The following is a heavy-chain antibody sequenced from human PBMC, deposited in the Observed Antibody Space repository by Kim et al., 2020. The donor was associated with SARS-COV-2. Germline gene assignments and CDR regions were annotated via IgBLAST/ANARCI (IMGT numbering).Heavy chain of an antibody. Sequence: GSLRLSCVASGFTFSNYIMNWVRQAAGKGLEWVSSITSKTSYMYYADSVKGRFTISRDNAQNSQYLQMNSLRAEDTDLYYCGRGTNGTTPHYWGQGTLVTVSS. D-gene: IGHD1-1*01. V-gene: IGHV3-21*01. CDR1: GFTFSNYI. CDR2: ITSKTSYM. J-gene: IGHJ4*02. CDR3: GRGTNGTTPHY.